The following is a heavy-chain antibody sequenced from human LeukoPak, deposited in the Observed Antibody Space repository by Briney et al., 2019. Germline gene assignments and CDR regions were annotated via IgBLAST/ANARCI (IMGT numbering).Heavy chain of an antibody. Sequence: PGGSLRLSFAASGFTFSSYAMSWVRQAPGKGLEWVSAISGSGGSTYYADSVKGRFTISRDNSKNTLYLQMNSLRAEDTAVYYCAKDRYSSSWYVWHFDLWGRGTLVTVSS. CDR1: GFTFSSYA. D-gene: IGHD6-13*01. CDR2: ISGSGGST. V-gene: IGHV3-23*01. J-gene: IGHJ2*01. CDR3: AKDRYSSSWYVWHFDL.